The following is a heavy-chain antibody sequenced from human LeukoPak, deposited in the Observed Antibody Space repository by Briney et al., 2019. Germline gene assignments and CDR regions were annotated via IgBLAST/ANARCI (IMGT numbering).Heavy chain of an antibody. J-gene: IGHJ4*02. Sequence: SETLSLTCTVSGGPISSYYWSWIRQPAGKGLEWIGRIYTRGSANYNPSLKSRVTMSVDMSKSQFSLKLSSVTAADTAVYYCARGKMATDFDYWGQGTLVTVSS. D-gene: IGHD5-24*01. CDR1: GGPISSYY. CDR3: ARGKMATDFDY. V-gene: IGHV4-4*07. CDR2: IYTRGSA.